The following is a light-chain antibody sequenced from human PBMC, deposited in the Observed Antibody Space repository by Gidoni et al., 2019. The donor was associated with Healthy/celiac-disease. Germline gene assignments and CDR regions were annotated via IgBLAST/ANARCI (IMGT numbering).Light chain of an antibody. CDR2: DAS. J-gene: IGKJ1*01. CDR1: QSVSSY. Sequence: EIVLTQSPATLSLSPGERATLSCRATQSVSSYLAWYQHKPGQAPRLLIYDASNRATGIPARFSGSGSGTDFTITIGTLEPEDFAVYYCQHRGTFGQGTKVEIK. CDR3: QHRGT. V-gene: IGKV3-11*01.